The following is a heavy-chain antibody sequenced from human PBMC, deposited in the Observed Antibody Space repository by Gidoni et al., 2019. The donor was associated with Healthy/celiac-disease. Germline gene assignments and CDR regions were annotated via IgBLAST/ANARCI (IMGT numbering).Heavy chain of an antibody. J-gene: IGHJ4*02. V-gene: IGHV4-34*01. CDR1: GGSFSGYY. Sequence: QVQLQQWGAGLLKPSETLSLTFAVYGGSFSGYYWSWIRQPPGKGLEWIGEINHSGSTNYNPSLKSRVTISVDTSKNQFSLKLSSVTAADTAVEYCAREPGRRGYVDYWGQGTLVTVSS. CDR3: AREPGRRGYVDY. D-gene: IGHD6-25*01. CDR2: INHSGST.